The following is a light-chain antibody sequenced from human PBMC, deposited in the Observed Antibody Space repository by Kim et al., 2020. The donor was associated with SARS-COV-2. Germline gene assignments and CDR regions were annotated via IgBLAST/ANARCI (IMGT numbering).Light chain of an antibody. V-gene: IGKV1-8*01. Sequence: ASTGDRVTITCRASQDISGYLAWYQQKPGKAPNLLIYAASTLQSGVPSRFSGSGSGTDFTLTINCLQSEDFATYYCQQYYSYPRTFGQGTKVDIK. CDR1: QDISGY. CDR3: QQYYSYPRT. J-gene: IGKJ1*01. CDR2: AAS.